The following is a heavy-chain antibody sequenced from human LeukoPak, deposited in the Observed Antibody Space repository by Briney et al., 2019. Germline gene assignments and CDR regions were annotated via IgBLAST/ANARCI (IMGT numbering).Heavy chain of an antibody. CDR3: ARATYGSSGLGY. J-gene: IGHJ4*02. Sequence: PRGSLRLSCAASGFMFRTYWMHWVRQAPGKGLEWVANIKEDGGEKFFAESVKGRFTISRDNAKNSLYLQMNSLRPEDTAVYYCARATYGSSGLGYWGQGTLVTVSS. D-gene: IGHD3-22*01. CDR2: IKEDGGEK. V-gene: IGHV3-7*04. CDR1: GFMFRTYW.